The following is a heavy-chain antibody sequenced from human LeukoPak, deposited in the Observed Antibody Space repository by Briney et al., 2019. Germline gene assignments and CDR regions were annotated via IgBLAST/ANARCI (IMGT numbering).Heavy chain of an antibody. D-gene: IGHD3-22*01. V-gene: IGHV1-69*04. CDR2: IIPILGIA. Sequence: GASVKVSCKASGGTFSSYAISWVRHAPGQGLEWMGRIIPILGIANYAQKFQGRVTITADKSTSTAYMEARSLRSEDTAVYYCAGGYHDSSGYYYYFDYWGQGALVTVSS. J-gene: IGHJ4*02. CDR1: GGTFSSYA. CDR3: AGGYHDSSGYYYYFDY.